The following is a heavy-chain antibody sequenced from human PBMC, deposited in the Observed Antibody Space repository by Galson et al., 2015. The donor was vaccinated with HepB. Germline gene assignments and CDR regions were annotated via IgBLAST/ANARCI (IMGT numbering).Heavy chain of an antibody. Sequence: TLSLTCTVSGGSVRSRNYYWGWIRQPSGKGLEWIGSIDHSGSTYYSPSLKSRVTISVDTSKNQFSLKVNSVTAADTAVYYCARDRDSSGYYNYKYFAMDVWGQGTTVTVSS. CDR2: IDHSGST. CDR1: GGSVRSRNYY. CDR3: ARDRDSSGYYNYKYFAMDV. D-gene: IGHD3-22*01. J-gene: IGHJ6*02. V-gene: IGHV4-39*07.